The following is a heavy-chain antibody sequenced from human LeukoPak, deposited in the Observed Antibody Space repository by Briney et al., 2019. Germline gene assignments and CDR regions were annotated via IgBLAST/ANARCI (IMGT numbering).Heavy chain of an antibody. CDR2: IWYDGSNK. CDR1: GFTFSSHG. J-gene: IGHJ6*02. Sequence: GGSLRLSCTGSGFTFSSHGMHWVRQAPGKGLDWVAVIWYDGSNKYYADSVTGRFTISRDNSKNTLYLQMNNLRAEDTAVYYRARWGDGRVMDVWGQGTTVTVSS. D-gene: IGHD3-16*01. V-gene: IGHV3-33*01. CDR3: ARWGDGRVMDV.